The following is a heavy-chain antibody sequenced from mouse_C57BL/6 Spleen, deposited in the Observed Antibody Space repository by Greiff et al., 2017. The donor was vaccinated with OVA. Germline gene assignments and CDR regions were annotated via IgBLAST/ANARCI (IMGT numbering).Heavy chain of an antibody. CDR1: GYTFTSYW. Sequence: QVHVKQPGAELVKPGASVKMSCKASGYTFTSYWITWVKQRPGQGLEWIGDIYPGSGSTNYNEKFKSKATLTVDTSSSTAYMQLSSLTSEDSAVYYCARTFYYGSSYFDYWGQGTTLTVSS. D-gene: IGHD1-1*01. V-gene: IGHV1-55*01. CDR3: ARTFYYGSSYFDY. J-gene: IGHJ2*01. CDR2: IYPGSGST.